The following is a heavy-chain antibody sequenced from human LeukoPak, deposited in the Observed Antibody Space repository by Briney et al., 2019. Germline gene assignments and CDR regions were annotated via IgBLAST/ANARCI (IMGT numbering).Heavy chain of an antibody. CDR1: GFTFSSYA. Sequence: GGSLRLSCAASGFTFSSYAMTWVRQAPGKGLEWVSGISDSGDSTLYADSVKGRFTISRDNSRNTLYLQMNSLRAEDTAVYYCAKDLDIVATITGNWGQGTLVTVSS. J-gene: IGHJ4*02. V-gene: IGHV3-23*01. CDR3: AKDLDIVATITGN. CDR2: ISDSGDST. D-gene: IGHD5-12*01.